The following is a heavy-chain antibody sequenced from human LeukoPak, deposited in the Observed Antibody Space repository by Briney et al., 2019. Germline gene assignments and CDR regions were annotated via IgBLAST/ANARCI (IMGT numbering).Heavy chain of an antibody. Sequence: GESLKISCKGSGYSFTSYWIGWVRQMPGKGLEWMGIIYPGDSDTRYSPPFQGQVTISADKSISTAYLQWSSLKASDTAMYYCARGGVLAAAHWGPNWFDPWGQGTLVTVSS. CDR2: IYPGDSDT. J-gene: IGHJ5*02. D-gene: IGHD6-13*01. CDR1: GYSFTSYW. CDR3: ARGGVLAAAHWGPNWFDP. V-gene: IGHV5-51*01.